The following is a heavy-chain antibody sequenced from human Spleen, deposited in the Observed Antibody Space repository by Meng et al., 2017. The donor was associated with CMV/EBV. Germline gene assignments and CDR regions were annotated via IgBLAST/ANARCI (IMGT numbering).Heavy chain of an antibody. J-gene: IGHJ4*02. D-gene: IGHD2-21*01. CDR3: ARDLAPYCGGDCFLEY. Sequence: FTFRSYAMHWVRRAPGRGLEWVTIISDDGGNEYCADSVTDRFTISRDNSKNTLYLQMSSLRAEDTAVYYCARDLAPYCGGDCFLEYWGQGTLVTVSS. CDR2: ISDDGGNE. V-gene: IGHV3-30*04. CDR1: FTFRSYA.